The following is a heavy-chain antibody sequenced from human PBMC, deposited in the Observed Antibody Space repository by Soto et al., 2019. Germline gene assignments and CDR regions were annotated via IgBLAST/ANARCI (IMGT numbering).Heavy chain of an antibody. Sequence: QVQLQQSGPGLVKPSQTLSLTCTVSGGSISYEYYHWTWIRQSPGNGLEWIGYIHYSGSSIYNPSFKSRVTISVDTSKNQFSLQLSSVTAADTAVYFCAREDDGGDRDYYGLDVWGQGTTVTVSS. CDR1: GGSISYEYYH. CDR3: AREDDGGDRDYYGLDV. J-gene: IGHJ6*02. V-gene: IGHV4-30-4*08. CDR2: IHYSGSS. D-gene: IGHD2-21*02.